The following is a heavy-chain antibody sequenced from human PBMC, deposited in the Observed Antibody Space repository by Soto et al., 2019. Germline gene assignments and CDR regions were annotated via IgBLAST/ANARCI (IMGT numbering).Heavy chain of an antibody. V-gene: IGHV3-7*05. Sequence: EVQLVESGGGLVQPGGSLRLSCLASEFTFNTYWMNWVRQAPGRGLEWGANIKDDGSEKNYVDDVEGRFTISRDNAKNSLYLQMNSRRGEDTAVYFCARDWGTPGRGSAVGYYYHYGMDVWGQGTTVTVSS. CDR3: ARDWGTPGRGSAVGYYYHYGMDV. CDR1: EFTFNTYW. CDR2: IKDDGSEK. J-gene: IGHJ6*02. D-gene: IGHD6-19*01.